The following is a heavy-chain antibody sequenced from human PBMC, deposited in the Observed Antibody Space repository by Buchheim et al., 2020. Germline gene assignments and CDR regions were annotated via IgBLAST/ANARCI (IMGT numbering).Heavy chain of an antibody. CDR3: ARGFWSGYYTDY. Sequence: QVQLQESGPGLVKPSETLSLTCTVSGGSISSYYWSWIRQPPGKGLEWFGYIYYSGSTNYNPSLKSRVTISVDTSKNQFSLQLSTGSAADAAVYYYARGFWSGYYTDYWGQGTL. CDR2: IYYSGST. CDR1: GGSISSYY. J-gene: IGHJ4*02. V-gene: IGHV4-59*01. D-gene: IGHD3-3*01.